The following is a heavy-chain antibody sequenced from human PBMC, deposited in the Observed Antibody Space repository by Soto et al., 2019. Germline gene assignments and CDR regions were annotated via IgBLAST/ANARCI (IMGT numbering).Heavy chain of an antibody. J-gene: IGHJ6*03. D-gene: IGHD3-10*01. Sequence: SETLSLTCTVSGGSISSSSYYWGWIRQPPGKGMEWIGSIYYSGSTYYNPPLKSRVTISVDTSKNHFSLKLSSVTAADTAVYYCARPEFVDEGSAAYYYMDVWGKGTTVTVSS. CDR2: IYYSGST. CDR3: ARPEFVDEGSAAYYYMDV. CDR1: GGSISSSSYY. V-gene: IGHV4-39*01.